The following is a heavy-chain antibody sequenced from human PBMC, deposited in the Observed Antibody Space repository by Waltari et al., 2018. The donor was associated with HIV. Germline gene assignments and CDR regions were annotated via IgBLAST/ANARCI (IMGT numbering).Heavy chain of an antibody. J-gene: IGHJ4*02. Sequence: QVQLVQSGSELKKPGASVKVSCKASGYTFTSYAMTWVRQAPGQGVEGMGWIKPNTGNPTYAQGFTGRFVFSLDTSVSTAYLQISSLKAEDTAVYYCAREGTGYSSSWHEYWGQGTLVTVSS. CDR3: AREGTGYSSSWHEY. CDR1: GYTFTSYA. D-gene: IGHD6-13*01. V-gene: IGHV7-4-1*02. CDR2: IKPNTGNP.